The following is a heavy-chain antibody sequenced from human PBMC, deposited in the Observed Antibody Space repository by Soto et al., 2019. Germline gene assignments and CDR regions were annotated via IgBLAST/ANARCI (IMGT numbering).Heavy chain of an antibody. CDR1: GFTFSSYW. CDR3: ARVIGYQLYMDV. V-gene: IGHV3-7*01. Sequence: GGSLRLSCAASGFTFSSYWMSWVRQAPGKGLEWGANIKQDGSVKYYVDSVKGRFTISRDNAKNSLYLQMNSLRAEDTAVYYCARVIGYQLYMDVWGKGTTVTVSS. J-gene: IGHJ6*03. CDR2: IKQDGSVK. D-gene: IGHD2-2*01.